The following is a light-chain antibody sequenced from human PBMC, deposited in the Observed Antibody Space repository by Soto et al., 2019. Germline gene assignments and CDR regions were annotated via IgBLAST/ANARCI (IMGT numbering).Light chain of an antibody. CDR3: SSYAGSSNV. J-gene: IGLJ1*01. CDR2: EVN. CDR1: SSDVGGYNY. V-gene: IGLV2-8*01. Sequence: QSALTQPPSASGSPGQSVAISCTGTSSDVGGYNYVSWYQQHPGKAPKLMIYEVNKRPSGVPDRFSGSKSGNTASLTVSGLQAEDEADYYCSSYAGSSNVFGTGTNVTLL.